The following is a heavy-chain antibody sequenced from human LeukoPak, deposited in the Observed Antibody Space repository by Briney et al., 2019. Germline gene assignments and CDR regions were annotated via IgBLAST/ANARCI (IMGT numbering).Heavy chain of an antibody. V-gene: IGHV3-21*01. CDR2: ITSSSTYV. CDR1: EFTFSNYN. D-gene: IGHD1-26*01. Sequence: GGSLRLSCEASEFTFSNYNMNWVRQAPGQRLEWVSSITSSSTYVFYADSVKGRFTISRDNAQNSLYLQMNSLRAEDTAVYYCARDREVGATGYYFDYWGQGTLVTVSS. J-gene: IGHJ4*02. CDR3: ARDREVGATGYYFDY.